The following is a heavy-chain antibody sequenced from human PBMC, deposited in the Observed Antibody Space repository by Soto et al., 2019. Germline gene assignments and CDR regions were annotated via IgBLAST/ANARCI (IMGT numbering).Heavy chain of an antibody. D-gene: IGHD3-10*01. CDR1: GFTFSSYG. Sequence: QVQLVESGGGVVQPGRSLRLSCAASGFTFSSYGMHWVRQAPGKGLEWVAVIWYDGSNKYYADSVKGRFTISRDNSKNTLYLQMNSVRAEDTAVYYCAREYGSGSYASFDYWGQGTLVTVSS. CDR3: AREYGSGSYASFDY. J-gene: IGHJ4*02. CDR2: IWYDGSNK. V-gene: IGHV3-33*01.